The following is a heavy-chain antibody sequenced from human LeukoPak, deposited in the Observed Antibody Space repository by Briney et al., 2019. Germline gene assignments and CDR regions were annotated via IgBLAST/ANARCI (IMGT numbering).Heavy chain of an antibody. CDR3: ARSNSGSYWYYFDY. CDR1: GGSISSYY. Sequence: SGTLSLTCTVSGGSISSYYWSWIRQPPGKGLEWIGYIYYSGSTNYNPSLKSRVTISVDTSKNQSSLKLSSVTAADTAVYYCARSNSGSYWYYFDYWGQGTLVTVSS. CDR2: IYYSGST. V-gene: IGHV4-59*01. D-gene: IGHD1-26*01. J-gene: IGHJ4*02.